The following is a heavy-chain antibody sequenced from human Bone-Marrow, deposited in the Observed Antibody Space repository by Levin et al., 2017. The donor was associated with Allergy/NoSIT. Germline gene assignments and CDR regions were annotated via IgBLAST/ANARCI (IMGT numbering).Heavy chain of an antibody. CDR3: AREGYCSSTSCSGFFDY. CDR1: GGSFSGYY. D-gene: IGHD2-2*01. J-gene: IGHJ4*02. CDR2: INHSGST. V-gene: IGHV4-34*01. Sequence: GSLRLSCAVYGGSFSGYYWSWIRQPPGKGLEWIGEINHSGSTNYNPSLKSRVTISVDTSKNQFSLKLSSVTAADTAVYYCAREGYCSSTSCSGFFDYWGQGTLVTVSS.